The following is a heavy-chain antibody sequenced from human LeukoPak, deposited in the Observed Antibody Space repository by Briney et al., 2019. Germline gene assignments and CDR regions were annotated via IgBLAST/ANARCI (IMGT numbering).Heavy chain of an antibody. Sequence: GESLRLSCAASGFTFSSYDMHWVRQPTGQGLEWVSVITAGGATLYSASVKGRFTISRENAENSLFLHMNSLRAGDTAVYYCARLRGIAVPGGHAPFDTWGPGTLVTVSS. D-gene: IGHD6-13*01. CDR1: GFTFSSYD. V-gene: IGHV3-13*04. J-gene: IGHJ3*02. CDR2: ITAGGAT. CDR3: ARLRGIAVPGGHAPFDT.